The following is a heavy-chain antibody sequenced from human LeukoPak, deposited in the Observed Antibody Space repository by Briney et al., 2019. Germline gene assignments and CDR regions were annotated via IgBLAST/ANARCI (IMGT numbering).Heavy chain of an antibody. V-gene: IGHV4-4*02. CDR2: IYHSGST. CDR1: GGSISSSNW. J-gene: IGHJ2*01. D-gene: IGHD5-18*01. Sequence: SETLSLTCAVPGGSISSSNWWSWVRQPPGKGLEWIGEIYHSGSTNYNPSLKSRVTISVDKSKNQFSLKLSSVTAADTAVYYCARERGDTAMVNPPANYWYFDLWGRGTLVTVSS. CDR3: ARERGDTAMVNPPANYWYFDL.